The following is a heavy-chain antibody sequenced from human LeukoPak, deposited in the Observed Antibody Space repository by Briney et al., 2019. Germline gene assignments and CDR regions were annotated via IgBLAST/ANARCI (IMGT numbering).Heavy chain of an antibody. V-gene: IGHV3-23*01. CDR2: ISGSGGST. CDR3: ARETTEYGVYEKGLYFDN. D-gene: IGHD5/OR15-5a*01. CDR1: GFTFSSYE. Sequence: GSLRLSCAASGFTFSSYEMNWVCQAPGKGLEWVSAISGSGGSTYYADSVKGRFTISRDNSKKTVSLQMNSLRGDDTAVYYCARETTEYGVYEKGLYFDNWGQGTLVTVSS. J-gene: IGHJ4*02.